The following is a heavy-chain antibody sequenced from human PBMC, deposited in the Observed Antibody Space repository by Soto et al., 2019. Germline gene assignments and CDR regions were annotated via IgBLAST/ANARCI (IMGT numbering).Heavy chain of an antibody. CDR3: ARERVPSSQFDP. CDR1: GFTFSTYA. Sequence: QVQLVESGGGVVQPGRSLRLSCAAAGFTFSTYAMHGFPRAPGQGLEWVPVLSYDGSNKYYADSVKGRLTISRDNSKNTLYLQMDSRRAEDTAVYYCARERVPSSQFDPWGQGTLVTVSS. D-gene: IGHD6-13*01. CDR2: LSYDGSNK. J-gene: IGHJ5*02. V-gene: IGHV3-30-3*01.